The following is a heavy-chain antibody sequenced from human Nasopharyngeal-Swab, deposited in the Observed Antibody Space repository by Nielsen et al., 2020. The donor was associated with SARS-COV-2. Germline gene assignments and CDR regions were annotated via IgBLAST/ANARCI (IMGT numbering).Heavy chain of an antibody. Sequence: SETLSLTCTVSGGSFSSAGYFWTWIRQHPGKGLEWIGYIYYSGSTYYSPSLKSRVTISVDTSKNHFSLKLSSVTAADTAVYFCARSMYCSSTSCRYYFDYWGQGTLVTVSS. CDR3: ARSMYCSSTSCRYYFDY. CDR1: GGSFSSAGYF. V-gene: IGHV4-31*03. D-gene: IGHD2-2*01. J-gene: IGHJ4*02. CDR2: IYYSGST.